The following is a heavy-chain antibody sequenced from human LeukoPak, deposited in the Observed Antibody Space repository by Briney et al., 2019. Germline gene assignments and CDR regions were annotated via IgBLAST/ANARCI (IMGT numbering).Heavy chain of an antibody. CDR2: INSDGSST. D-gene: IGHD5-18*01. Sequence: PGGSLRLSCAASGFTFSSYWMHWVRQAPGKGLVWVSRINSDGSSTSYADSVKGRFTISRDNAKNTLYLQMNSLRAEDTAVYYCARDRPSRDTVRGLDYWGQGTLVTVSS. J-gene: IGHJ4*02. V-gene: IGHV3-74*01. CDR3: ARDRPSRDTVRGLDY. CDR1: GFTFSSYW.